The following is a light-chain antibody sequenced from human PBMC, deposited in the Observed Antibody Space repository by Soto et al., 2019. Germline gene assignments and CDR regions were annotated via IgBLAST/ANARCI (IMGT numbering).Light chain of an antibody. CDR1: SSDVGGYNF. V-gene: IGLV2-14*03. CDR2: DVD. J-gene: IGLJ2*01. Sequence: QSVLTQPASVSGSPGQSITISYTGTSSDVGGYNFVSWYQQHPGKAPRLMIFDVDNRPSGVSTRFSGSKSGNTASLTISGLQAEDEADYYCCSYSGSSTIVVFGGGTKLTVL. CDR3: CSYSGSSTIVV.